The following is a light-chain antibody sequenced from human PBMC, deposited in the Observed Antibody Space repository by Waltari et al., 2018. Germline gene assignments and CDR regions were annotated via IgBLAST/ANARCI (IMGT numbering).Light chain of an antibody. J-gene: IGLJ1*01. CDR1: SPNTRGGYE. CDR3: QSYDSSLRDV. CDR2: SNF. Sequence: QSVLTQPPPVSGAPGQRVTISSTRSSPNTRGGYEVHWYQQLPGTAPKLLIYSNFNRPSGVPDRFSGSKSGTSAFLAISGLQAEDEADYYCQSYDSSLRDVFGTGTKVTVL. V-gene: IGLV1-40*01.